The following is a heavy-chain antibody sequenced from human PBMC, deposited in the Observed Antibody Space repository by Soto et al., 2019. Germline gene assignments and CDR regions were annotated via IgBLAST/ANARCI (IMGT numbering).Heavy chain of an antibody. Sequence: PGGSLRLSCAASGFTFSNHVMSWVRQAPGKGPEWVSSINSRGDNTYYAGSVRGRFTISRGNSKSTLYLQMNSLRAEDTAVYYCGNGLENHYNYDYWGQGTLVTVSS. D-gene: IGHD3-16*01. CDR1: GFTFSNHV. V-gene: IGHV3-23*01. J-gene: IGHJ4*02. CDR3: GNGLENHYNYDY. CDR2: INSRGDNT.